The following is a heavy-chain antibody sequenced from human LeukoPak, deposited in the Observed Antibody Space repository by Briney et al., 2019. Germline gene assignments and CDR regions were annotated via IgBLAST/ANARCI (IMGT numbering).Heavy chain of an antibody. CDR2: ISSSSSYI. Sequence: GGSLRLSCAASGFTFSSYSMNWVRQAPGKGLEWVSSISSSSSYIYYADSVKGRFTISRDNAKNSLYLQMNSLRAEDTAVYYCARDPELRLRFLEWLPPARYYYYYGMDVWGQGTTVTVSS. CDR3: ARDPELRLRFLEWLPPARYYYYYGMDV. V-gene: IGHV3-21*01. J-gene: IGHJ6*02. CDR1: GFTFSSYS. D-gene: IGHD3-3*01.